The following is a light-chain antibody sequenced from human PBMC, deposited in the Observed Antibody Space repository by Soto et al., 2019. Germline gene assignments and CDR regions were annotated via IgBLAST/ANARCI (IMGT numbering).Light chain of an antibody. CDR2: GAF. CDR1: ESLITKA. Sequence: EIVLTQSPGTLSLSPGETATVSCRATESLITKALAWYQQKPGQAPRLLIYGAFTRDAAIPDRVNGSGSGTDFALTISSLQHDDFATYYCHQSYSTPLTFGQGTTVEIK. CDR3: HQSYSTPLT. J-gene: IGKJ1*01. V-gene: IGKV3-20*01.